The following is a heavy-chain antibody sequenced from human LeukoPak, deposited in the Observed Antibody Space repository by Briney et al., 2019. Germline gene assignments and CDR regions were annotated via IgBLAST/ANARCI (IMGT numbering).Heavy chain of an antibody. CDR3: AREKYEGSGSHYFALDV. D-gene: IGHD3-10*01. J-gene: IGHJ6*02. Sequence: PGRSLRLSCEASGRTIGLYGMFWVRQAPGKGLEWVAAIWFGGSNKYYADSVKGRFTISRDNSRNTVLLQMDSLSAEDTAVYYCAREKYEGSGSHYFALDVWGQGTMVIVSS. CDR2: IWFGGSNK. CDR1: GRTIGLYG. V-gene: IGHV3-33*07.